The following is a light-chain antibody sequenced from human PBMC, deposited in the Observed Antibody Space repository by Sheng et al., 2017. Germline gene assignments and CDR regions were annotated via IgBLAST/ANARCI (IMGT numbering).Light chain of an antibody. CDR1: ESVSSY. Sequence: EIVLTQSPDTLSLSPGERATLSCRASESVSSYLAWYQQKPGQAPRLLISDASNRVTGIPARFSGSGSGTDFTLTISSLEPEDFAVYHCQQRSTWPITFGQGTRLEI. CDR2: DAS. CDR3: QQRSTWPIT. J-gene: IGKJ5*01. V-gene: IGKV3-11*01.